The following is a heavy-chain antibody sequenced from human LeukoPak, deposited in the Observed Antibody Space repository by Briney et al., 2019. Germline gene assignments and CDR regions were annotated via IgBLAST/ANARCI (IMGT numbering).Heavy chain of an antibody. CDR3: AKDWGGWSYYGSGSYVDY. V-gene: IGHV3-30*02. J-gene: IGHJ4*02. Sequence: GGSLRLSCAASGFTFSSYGMHWVRQAPGKGLEWVAFIRYDGSNKYYADSVKGRFTISRDNSKNTLYLRMNSLRAEDTAVYYCAKDWGGWSYYGSGSYVDYWGQGTLVTVSS. CDR1: GFTFSSYG. CDR2: IRYDGSNK. D-gene: IGHD3-10*01.